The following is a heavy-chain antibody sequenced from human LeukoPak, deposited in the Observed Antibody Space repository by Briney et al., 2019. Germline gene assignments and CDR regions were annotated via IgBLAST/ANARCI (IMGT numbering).Heavy chain of an antibody. Sequence: PGGSLRLSCAASGFTFSSYSMNWVRQAPGKGLEWVSSISSSSSYIYYADSVKGRFTISRDNAKNSLYLQMNSLRAEDTAVYYCARDQTYVYDAFDIWGQGTMVTVSS. CDR2: ISSSSSYI. D-gene: IGHD5/OR15-5a*01. CDR1: GFTFSSYS. CDR3: ARDQTYVYDAFDI. J-gene: IGHJ3*02. V-gene: IGHV3-21*01.